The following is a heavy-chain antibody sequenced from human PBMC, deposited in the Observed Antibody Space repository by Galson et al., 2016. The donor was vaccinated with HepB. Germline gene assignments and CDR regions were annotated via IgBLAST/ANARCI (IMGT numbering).Heavy chain of an antibody. J-gene: IGHJ4*02. CDR1: GASINITNW. Sequence: SETLSLTCAVSGASINITNWWSWVRQPPGKGLEWIGEIFHIGTTYYNPSLKSRVTMSVDKSKNLFSLRLSSVTAADTAVYYCARHACSNAVCLTDWGQGTLVTVSS. V-gene: IGHV4-4*02. CDR2: IFHIGTT. D-gene: IGHD2-8*01. CDR3: ARHACSNAVCLTD.